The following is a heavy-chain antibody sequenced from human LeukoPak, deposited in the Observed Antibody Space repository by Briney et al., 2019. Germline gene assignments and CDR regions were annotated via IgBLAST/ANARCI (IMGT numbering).Heavy chain of an antibody. CDR2: IYHSGST. D-gene: IGHD3-10*01. CDR1: GGSISSGGYS. Sequence: SQTLSLTCAVSGGSISSGGYSWSWIRQPPGKGLEWIGYIYHSGSTYYNPSLKSRVTISVDRSKNQFSLKLSSVTAADTAVYYCARGGGSGYWGQGTLVTVSS. V-gene: IGHV4-30-2*01. CDR3: ARGGGSGY. J-gene: IGHJ4*02.